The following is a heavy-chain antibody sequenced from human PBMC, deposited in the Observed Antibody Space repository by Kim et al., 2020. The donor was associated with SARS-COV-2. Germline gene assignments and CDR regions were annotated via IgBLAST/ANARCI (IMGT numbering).Heavy chain of an antibody. D-gene: IGHD3-9*01. V-gene: IGHV3-72*01. J-gene: IGHJ4*01. CDR3: ARAIYDILSGKPVDY. CDR1: GFTFSDHY. CDR2: SRNKANSYTT. Sequence: GGSLRLSCAASGFTFSDHYMDWVRQAPGKGLEWVGRSRNKANSYTTEYAASVKGRFTISRDDSKNSLFLQMNSLKIEDTAVYYCARAIYDILSGKPVDY.